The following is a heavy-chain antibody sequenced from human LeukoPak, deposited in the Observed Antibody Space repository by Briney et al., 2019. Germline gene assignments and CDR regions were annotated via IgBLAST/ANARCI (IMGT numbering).Heavy chain of an antibody. J-gene: IGHJ4*02. V-gene: IGHV3-53*01. D-gene: IGHD3-16*01. CDR3: ARDLHPRLTGYFDY. Sequence: GGSLRLSCVASGFTVSSYYVSWVRQAPGKGLEWVSVTYSGGSTYYADSVEGRFTVSRDNPKNTLYLEMKSLRADDTAVYYCARDLHPRLTGYFDYWGQGTVVTVSS. CDR1: GFTVSSYY. CDR2: TYSGGST.